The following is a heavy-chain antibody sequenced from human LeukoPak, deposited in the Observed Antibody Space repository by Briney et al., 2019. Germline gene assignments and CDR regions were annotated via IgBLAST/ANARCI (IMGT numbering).Heavy chain of an antibody. V-gene: IGHV4-4*09. CDR3: ARSGTDPYYFDY. Sequence: PSETLSLTCPVSGGSISSYYWSWIRQPPGKGLEWIGYIYTSGSTNYNPSLKSRVTISVDTSKNQFSLKLSSVTAADTAVYYCARSGTDPYYFDYWGQGTLVTVSS. CDR1: GGSISSYY. J-gene: IGHJ4*02. CDR2: IYTSGST.